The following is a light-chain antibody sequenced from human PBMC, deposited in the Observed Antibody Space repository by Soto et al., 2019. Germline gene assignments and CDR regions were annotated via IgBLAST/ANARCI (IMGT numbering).Light chain of an antibody. CDR1: QSVSRNY. J-gene: IGKJ1*01. Sequence: EIVLTQSPATLSLSPGERATLSCRASQSVSRNYLAWYQQKPGQAPRLLIYDASSRPTGIPVRFSGSGSGTDFTLTISRLEPEDFAVYYCQQYGSSPWTFGLGTKVDI. CDR2: DAS. CDR3: QQYGSSPWT. V-gene: IGKV3-20*01.